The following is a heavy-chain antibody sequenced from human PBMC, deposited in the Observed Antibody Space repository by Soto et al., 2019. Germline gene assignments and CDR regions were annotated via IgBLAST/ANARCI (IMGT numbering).Heavy chain of an antibody. D-gene: IGHD2-2*01. CDR2: INTGKGNT. J-gene: IGHJ4*02. Sequence: QVQLVQSGAEVKKPGASVKVSCKASGYTFTNYAMHWVRQAPGQRLEWMGWINTGKGNTKYSQKFQGRVTITRDTAAGTAYVERSSLRSEDTAMYYCARAGDDCSAANCYVIDYWGQGTLVTVSS. CDR3: ARAGDDCSAANCYVIDY. V-gene: IGHV1-3*04. CDR1: GYTFTNYA.